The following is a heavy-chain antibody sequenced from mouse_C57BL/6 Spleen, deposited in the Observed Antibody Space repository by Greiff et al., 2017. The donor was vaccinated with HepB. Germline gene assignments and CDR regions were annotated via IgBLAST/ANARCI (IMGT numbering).Heavy chain of an antibody. CDR1: GYAFSSSW. V-gene: IGHV1-82*01. J-gene: IGHJ4*01. D-gene: IGHD2-5*01. CDR3: ARSGSKGAMDY. CDR2: IYPGDGDT. Sequence: VQLKESGPELVKPGASVKISCKASGYAFSSSWMNWVKQRPGKGLEWIGRIYPGDGDTNYNGKFKGKATLTADKSSSTAYMQLSSLTSEDSAVYFCARSGSKGAMDYWGQGTSVTVSS.